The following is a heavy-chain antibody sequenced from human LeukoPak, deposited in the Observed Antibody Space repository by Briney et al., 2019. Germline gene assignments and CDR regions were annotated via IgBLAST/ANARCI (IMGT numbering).Heavy chain of an antibody. Sequence: SETLSLTCTVSGNSFGDYYWSWIRQPAGKGLEWIGRIYTSGSTTYNPSLKSRVTMSVDTSKSQFSLNLMSVTAADTAVYYCARDRGYSSSWYWFDPWGQGTLVTVSS. V-gene: IGHV4-4*07. J-gene: IGHJ5*02. CDR3: ARDRGYSSSWYWFDP. D-gene: IGHD6-13*01. CDR2: IYTSGST. CDR1: GNSFGDYY.